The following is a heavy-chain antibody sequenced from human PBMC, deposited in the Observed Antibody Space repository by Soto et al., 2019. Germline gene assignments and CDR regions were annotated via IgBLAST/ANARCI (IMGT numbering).Heavy chain of an antibody. J-gene: IGHJ6*03. V-gene: IGHV3-9*01. CDR1: GFTFDDYA. CDR2: ISWNSGSI. CDR3: AKAGDHSYGSYSYYYYYMDV. D-gene: IGHD5-18*01. Sequence: PGGSLRLSCAASGFTFDDYAMHWVRQAPGKGLEWVSGISWNSGSIGYADSVKGRFTISRDNAKNSLYLQMNSLRAEDTALYYCAKAGDHSYGSYSYYYYYMDVWGKGTTVTVSS.